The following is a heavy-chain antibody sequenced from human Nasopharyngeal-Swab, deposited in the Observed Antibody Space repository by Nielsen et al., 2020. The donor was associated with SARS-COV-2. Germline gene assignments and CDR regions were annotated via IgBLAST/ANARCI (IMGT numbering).Heavy chain of an antibody. D-gene: IGHD1-14*01. CDR3: AKGRSNRDAFDI. J-gene: IGHJ3*02. CDR1: GFTFSSYA. Sequence: ESLKISCAASGFTFSSYAMSWVRQAPGKGLEWVSAISGSGGSTYYADSVKGRFTISRDNSKNTLYLQMNSLRAEDTAVYYCAKGRSNRDAFDIWGQGTMVTVSS. V-gene: IGHV3-23*01. CDR2: ISGSGGST.